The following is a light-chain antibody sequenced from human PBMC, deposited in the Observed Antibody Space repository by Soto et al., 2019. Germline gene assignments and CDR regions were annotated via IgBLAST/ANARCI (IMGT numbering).Light chain of an antibody. J-gene: IGKJ2*01. V-gene: IGKV1-5*01. Sequence: DIQMTQSPSTLSASVGDRVTITCRASQSISSWLAWYQQKPGKAPKLLIYDAYSLESGVPSRFSGSGSGTEFTLTISSLQPDDFAPYYCQQYNSYWYTFGQGTKLEIK. CDR2: DAY. CDR1: QSISSW. CDR3: QQYNSYWYT.